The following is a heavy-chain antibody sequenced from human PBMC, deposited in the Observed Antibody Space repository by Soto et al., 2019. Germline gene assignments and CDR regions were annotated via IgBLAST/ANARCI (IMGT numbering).Heavy chain of an antibody. V-gene: IGHV4-31*03. CDR1: GCSITTGGDY. J-gene: IGHJ4*02. D-gene: IGHD3-22*01. CDR3: ARGKDSDGYYYFDY. Sequence: TLSLTCMVSGCSITTGGDYWSWIRQHPGKGLEWIGYIYSTGIPYYKPSLKSRVTISRDTSKNHFSLKVTSVTAADTAIYYCARGKDSDGYYYFDYWGQGALVTVSS. CDR2: IYSTGIP.